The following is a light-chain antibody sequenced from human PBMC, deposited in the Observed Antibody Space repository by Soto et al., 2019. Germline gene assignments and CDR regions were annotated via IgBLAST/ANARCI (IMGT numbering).Light chain of an antibody. J-gene: IGKJ1*01. Sequence: EIVLTQSPGTPSLSPGERATLSCRARQSVSSSYLAWYQQKPGQAPRLLIYGASSRATGIPDRFSGSGSGTDFTLTISRLEPEDFAVYYCQQYGSSPRTFGQGTKVDIK. CDR1: QSVSSSY. CDR2: GAS. V-gene: IGKV3-20*01. CDR3: QQYGSSPRT.